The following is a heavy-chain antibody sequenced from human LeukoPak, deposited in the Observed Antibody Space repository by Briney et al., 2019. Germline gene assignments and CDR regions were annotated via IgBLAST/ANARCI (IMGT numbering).Heavy chain of an antibody. J-gene: IGHJ6*04. Sequence: ASVKVSCKASGYTFTSYGISWARQAPGQGLEWMGWISAYNGNTNYAQKLQGRVTMTTDTSTSTAYMELRSLRSDDTAVYYCARDRRSMLLWFGELLNYYYYGMDVWGKGTTVTVSS. CDR2: ISAYNGNT. V-gene: IGHV1-18*01. CDR3: ARDRRSMLLWFGELLNYYYYGMDV. CDR1: GYTFTSYG. D-gene: IGHD3-10*01.